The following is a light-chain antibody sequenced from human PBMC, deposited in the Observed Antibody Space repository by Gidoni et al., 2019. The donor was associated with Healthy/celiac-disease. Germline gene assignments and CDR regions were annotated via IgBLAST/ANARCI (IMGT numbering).Light chain of an antibody. V-gene: IGKV1D-13*01. CDR2: DAS. Sequence: AIQLTQSPTSLSASVGDRVTITCRASHGISSALAWYQQKPGKAPKLLIYDASSLESGVPSRFRGSGSGTYFSLTISSLQPEDFATYYCQQFNNYPHTFGQGTKVEIK. CDR1: HGISSA. J-gene: IGKJ1*01. CDR3: QQFNNYPHT.